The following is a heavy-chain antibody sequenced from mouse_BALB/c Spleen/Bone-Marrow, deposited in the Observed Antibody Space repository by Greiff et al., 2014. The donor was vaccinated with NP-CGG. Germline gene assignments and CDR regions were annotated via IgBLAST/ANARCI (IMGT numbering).Heavy chain of an antibody. J-gene: IGHJ2*01. CDR1: GDSVTSGY. CDR2: ISYSGNT. D-gene: IGHD2-3*01. CDR3: ATYDGYCFDY. V-gene: IGHV3-8*02. Sequence: EVKLMESGPSLVKPSQTLSLTCSVTGDSVTSGYWNWIRKFPGNKLEYMGYISYSGNTYYNPSLKSRISITRDTSKNQYYLQLDSVTTEDTATYYCATYDGYCFDYWGQGTTLTVSS.